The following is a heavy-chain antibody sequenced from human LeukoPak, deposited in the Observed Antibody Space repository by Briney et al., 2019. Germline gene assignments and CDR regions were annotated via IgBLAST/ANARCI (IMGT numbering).Heavy chain of an antibody. CDR3: TRQLDVWGSYRYTGGDY. CDR2: IRSKANSCAT. Sequence: GGSLRLSCAASGFTFSGSAMHWVRQASGKGLEWVGRIRSKANSCATAYAASVKGRFTISRDDSKNTAYLQMNSLKTEDTAVYYCTRQLDVWGSYRYTGGDYWGQGTLVTVSS. V-gene: IGHV3-73*01. D-gene: IGHD3-16*02. CDR1: GFTFSGSA. J-gene: IGHJ4*02.